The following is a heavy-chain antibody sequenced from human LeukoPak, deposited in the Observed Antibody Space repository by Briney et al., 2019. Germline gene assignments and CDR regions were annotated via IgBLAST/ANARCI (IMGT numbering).Heavy chain of an antibody. Sequence: GGSLRLSCAASGFTFNSYGMHWVRQAPGKGLEWVAVISYDGSKKYYVDSVKGRFTISRDNSKNTLYLQMNSLRAEDTAVYYCARGSVLLWFGGYDPWGQGTLVTVSS. CDR2: ISYDGSKK. CDR1: GFTFNSYG. CDR3: ARGSVLLWFGGYDP. V-gene: IGHV3-30*03. D-gene: IGHD3-10*01. J-gene: IGHJ5*02.